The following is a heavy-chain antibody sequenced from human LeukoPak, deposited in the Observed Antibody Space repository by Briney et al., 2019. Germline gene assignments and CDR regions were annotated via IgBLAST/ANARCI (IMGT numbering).Heavy chain of an antibody. J-gene: IGHJ3*02. Sequence: GESLKISCKGSGYSFTSYWIGWVRQMPGKGLEWMGIIYPGDSDTRYSPSFQGQVTVSVDKSISTAYLQWSSLKASDTAIYYCATIYCSGGSCYSEDAFHIWGQGTMVTVSS. CDR1: GYSFTSYW. V-gene: IGHV5-51*01. CDR3: ATIYCSGGSCYSEDAFHI. D-gene: IGHD2-15*01. CDR2: IYPGDSDT.